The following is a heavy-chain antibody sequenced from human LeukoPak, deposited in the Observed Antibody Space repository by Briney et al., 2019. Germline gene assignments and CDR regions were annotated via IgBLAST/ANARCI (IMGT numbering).Heavy chain of an antibody. CDR1: GGSISSSSYY. D-gene: IGHD5-18*01. J-gene: IGHJ1*01. V-gene: IGHV4-39*01. CDR3: ARSQRANTATFQH. CDR2: IYYSGST. Sequence: PSETLSLTCTVSGGSISSSSYYWGWIRQPPGKGLEWIGSIYYSGSTYYNPSLKSRVTISVDTSKNQFSLKLSSVTAADTAVYYRARSQRANTATFQHWGQGTLVTVSS.